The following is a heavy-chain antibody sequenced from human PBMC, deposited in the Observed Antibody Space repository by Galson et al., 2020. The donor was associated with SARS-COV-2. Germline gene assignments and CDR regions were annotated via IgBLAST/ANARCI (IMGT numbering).Heavy chain of an antibody. J-gene: IGHJ4*02. CDR3: ARDLTTVTSISFDY. D-gene: IGHD4-17*01. Sequence: GGSLRLSCAASGFTFSSYSMNWVRQAPGKGLEWVSSISSSSYIYYADSVKGRFTISRDNAKNSLYLQMNSLRAEDTAVYYCARDLTTVTSISFDYWGQGTLVTVSS. CDR2: ISSSSYI. V-gene: IGHV3-21*01. CDR1: GFTFSSYS.